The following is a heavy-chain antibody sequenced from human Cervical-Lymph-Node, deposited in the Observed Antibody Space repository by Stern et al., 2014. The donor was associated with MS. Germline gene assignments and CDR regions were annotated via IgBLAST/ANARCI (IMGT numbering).Heavy chain of an antibody. J-gene: IGHJ4*02. CDR2: IYPGGST. V-gene: IGHV4-4*02. Sequence: VQLLESGPGLVKPSGTLSLTCSVSGGSINSSNWWTWVRQPPGKGLEWIGEIYPGGSTNYSPSIKSRVTISIDKSKTQFSLKLSSVTAADTAVYYCASEADYWGQGTLVIVSS. CDR3: ASEADY. CDR1: GGSINSSNW.